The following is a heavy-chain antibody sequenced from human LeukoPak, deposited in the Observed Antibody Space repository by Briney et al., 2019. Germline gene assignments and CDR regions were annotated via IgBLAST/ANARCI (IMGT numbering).Heavy chain of an antibody. J-gene: IGHJ4*02. CDR2: ISGSGGST. CDR1: GFTFSSYA. D-gene: IGHD5-24*01. CDR3: ARGRWLQARGPSFDY. Sequence: GGSLRLSCAASGFTFSSYAMSWVRQAPGKGLEWVSAISGSGGSTYYADSVKGRFTISRDNTKNSLSLQMNSLRDEDTAVYYCARGRWLQARGPSFDYWGQGTLVTVSS. V-gene: IGHV3-23*01.